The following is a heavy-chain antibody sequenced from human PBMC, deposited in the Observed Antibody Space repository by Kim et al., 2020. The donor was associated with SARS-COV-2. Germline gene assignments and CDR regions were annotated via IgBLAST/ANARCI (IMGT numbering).Heavy chain of an antibody. D-gene: IGHD5-18*01. Sequence: ADSVKGRFTISRDNSKNTLYLQMNSLRAEDAAVYYCAGESPVDTAMGAFDYWGQGTLVTVSS. CDR3: AGESPVDTAMGAFDY. V-gene: IGHV3-30*07. J-gene: IGHJ4*02.